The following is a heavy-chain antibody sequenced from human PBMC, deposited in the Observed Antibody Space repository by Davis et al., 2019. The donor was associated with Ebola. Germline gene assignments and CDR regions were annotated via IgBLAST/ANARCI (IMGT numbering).Heavy chain of an antibody. Sequence: GESLKISCAASGFTFSSYSMNWVRQAPGKGLEWVSYITSSSSTTYYADSVKGRFTISRDNAKNSLYLQMNSLRDEDTAVYYCARGFTDGFDYWGQGTLVTVSS. J-gene: IGHJ4*02. CDR2: ITSSSSTT. D-gene: IGHD2-8*02. CDR1: GFTFSSYS. V-gene: IGHV3-48*02. CDR3: ARGFTDGFDY.